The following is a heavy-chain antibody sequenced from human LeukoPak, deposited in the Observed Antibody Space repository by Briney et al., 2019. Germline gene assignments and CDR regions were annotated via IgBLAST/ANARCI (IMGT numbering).Heavy chain of an antibody. CDR1: ISSITSGHY. CDR3: ARGYGAYGYFDY. CDR2: INHSGNT. Sequence: PSETLSLTCAVSISSITSGHYWGWIRQPPGKGLEWIGTINHSGNTYYNSSLRSRISMSVDTSNKQFSLKLNSVTAADTAVYYCARGYGAYGYFDYWGQGTLVTVSS. J-gene: IGHJ4*02. D-gene: IGHD5-12*01. V-gene: IGHV4-38-2*01.